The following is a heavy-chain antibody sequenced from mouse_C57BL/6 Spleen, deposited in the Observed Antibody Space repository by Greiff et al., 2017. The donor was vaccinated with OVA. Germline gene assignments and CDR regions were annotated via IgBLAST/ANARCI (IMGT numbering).Heavy chain of an antibody. V-gene: IGHV1-22*01. CDR2: INPNNGGT. Sequence: VQLQQSGPELVKPGASVKMSCKASGYTFTDYNMHWVKQSHGKSLEWIGYINPNNGGTSYNQQFKGKATLTVNKSSSTAYMELRSLTSEDSAVYYCTTDLLDAMDYWGQGTSVTVSS. CDR1: GYTFTDYN. J-gene: IGHJ4*01. CDR3: TTDLLDAMDY. D-gene: IGHD1-1*01.